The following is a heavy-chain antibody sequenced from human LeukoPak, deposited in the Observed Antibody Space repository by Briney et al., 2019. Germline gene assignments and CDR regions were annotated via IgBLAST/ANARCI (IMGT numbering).Heavy chain of an antibody. CDR2: MNPNSGNT. CDR3: ARASQNYYDSSGYRNYYYYYMDV. J-gene: IGHJ6*03. V-gene: IGHV1-8*01. CDR1: GYTFTSYD. D-gene: IGHD3-22*01. Sequence: GASVKVSCKASGYTFTSYDINWVRQATGQGLEWMGWMNPNSGNTGYAQKFQGRVTMTRNTSISTAYMELSSLRSEDTAVYYCARASQNYYDSSGYRNYYYYYMDVWGKGTTVTVSS.